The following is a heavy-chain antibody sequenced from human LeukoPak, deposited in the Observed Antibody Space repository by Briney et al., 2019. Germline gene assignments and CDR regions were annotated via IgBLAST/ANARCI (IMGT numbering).Heavy chain of an antibody. CDR1: GGSFSGYY. J-gene: IGHJ5*02. Sequence: SETLSLTCAVYGGSFSGYYWSWIRQPPGKGLEWIGEINHSGSTNYNPSLKSRVTISVDTSKNQFSLKLSSVTAADTAVYYCASCCYGSGSYYTWFDPWGQGTLVTVSS. V-gene: IGHV4-34*01. D-gene: IGHD3-10*01. CDR3: ASCCYGSGSYYTWFDP. CDR2: INHSGST.